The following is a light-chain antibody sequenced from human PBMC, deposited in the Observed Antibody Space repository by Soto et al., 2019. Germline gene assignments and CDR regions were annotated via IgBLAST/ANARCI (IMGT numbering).Light chain of an antibody. CDR1: QSVGSNY. J-gene: IGKJ1*01. Sequence: NVLTQSPDTLSLSPWERATLSCRASQSVGSNYLAWYQQKPGQAPRLLIYDTSTRAIDIPDRFSGSGSGTDFTLTINGLEPEDSAVYYCQQRGNWPPTWTFGQGTKVDIK. V-gene: IGKV3D-20*02. CDR2: DTS. CDR3: QQRGNWPPTWT.